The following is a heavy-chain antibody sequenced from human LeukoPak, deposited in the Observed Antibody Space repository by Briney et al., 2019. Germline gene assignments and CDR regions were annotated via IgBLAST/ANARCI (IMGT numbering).Heavy chain of an antibody. CDR3: ASHNRVYSSGLTVPKYYFDY. D-gene: IGHD6-19*01. J-gene: IGHJ4*02. CDR2: IKQDGSEK. Sequence: PGGSLRLSCAASGFTFSSYWMSWVRQAPGKGLEWVANIKQDGSEKYYVDSVKGRFTISRDNAKNSLYLQMNSLRAEDTAVYYCASHNRVYSSGLTVPKYYFDYWGQGTLVTVSS. V-gene: IGHV3-7*01. CDR1: GFTFSSYW.